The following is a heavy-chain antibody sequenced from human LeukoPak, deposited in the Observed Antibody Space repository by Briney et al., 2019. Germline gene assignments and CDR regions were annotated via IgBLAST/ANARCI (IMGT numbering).Heavy chain of an antibody. Sequence: PSETLSLTCTVSGGSISNYYWNWIRQPPGRGLEWIGRNYTSGSTNYYPSLKSRVTMSVDTSKNQFSLKLSSVTAADTAVYYCARDTYYYDSSGYSLFDYWGQGTLVTVSS. V-gene: IGHV4-4*07. CDR2: NYTSGST. J-gene: IGHJ4*02. D-gene: IGHD3-22*01. CDR3: ARDTYYYDSSGYSLFDY. CDR1: GGSISNYY.